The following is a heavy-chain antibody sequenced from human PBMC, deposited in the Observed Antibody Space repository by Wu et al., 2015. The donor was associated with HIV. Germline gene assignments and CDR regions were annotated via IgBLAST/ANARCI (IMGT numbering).Heavy chain of an antibody. CDR3: AKSSVPQLHAFDI. CDR1: GGTFSSHG. CDR2: ISVYNGNT. Sequence: QVHLTQSGPELKRPGASVKVSCKASGGTFSSHGVGWVRQPPGQGLEWMGWISVYNGNTNYVKKFQDRVTMTTDTSTTTVYMELRSLGSDDTAVYYCAKSSVPQLHAFDIWGQGTMVTVSP. D-gene: IGHD3-10*01. V-gene: IGHV1-18*01. J-gene: IGHJ3*02.